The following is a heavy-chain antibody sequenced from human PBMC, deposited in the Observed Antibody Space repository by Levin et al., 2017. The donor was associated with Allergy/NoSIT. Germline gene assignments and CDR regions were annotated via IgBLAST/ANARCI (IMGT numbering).Heavy chain of an antibody. CDR1: GYTFTDYY. CDR2: INPHSGVT. D-gene: IGHD3-10*01. V-gene: IGHV1-2*02. J-gene: IGHJ5*02. CDR3: SRERATAPMVHPTNWFDP. Sequence: ASVKVSCKASGYTFTDYYLHWVRQAPGRGPEWMGWINPHSGVTNYSPRFQGRVAMTRDMSISTAYLEVTGLSSDDTAVYYCSRERATAPMVHPTNWFDPWGQGTLVTVAS.